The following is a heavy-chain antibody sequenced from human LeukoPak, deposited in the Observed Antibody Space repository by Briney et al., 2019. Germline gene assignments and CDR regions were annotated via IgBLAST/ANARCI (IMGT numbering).Heavy chain of an antibody. Sequence: SVKVSCKASGGTFSKYDISWVRQAPGQGLEWMGRIIPIFGIPNYAQKFQGRVTITADKSTSIVYMELSSLRSEDTAVYYCAASPRVVSAIPPANNWFDPWGQGTLVTVSS. CDR2: IIPIFGIP. D-gene: IGHD2-2*02. V-gene: IGHV1-69*04. CDR3: AASPRVVSAIPPANNWFDP. J-gene: IGHJ5*02. CDR1: GGTFSKYD.